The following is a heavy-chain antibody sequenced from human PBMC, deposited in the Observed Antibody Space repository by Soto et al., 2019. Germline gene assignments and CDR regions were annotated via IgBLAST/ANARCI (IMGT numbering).Heavy chain of an antibody. CDR3: AKKMGATKYEDY. Sequence: EVQLLESGGALIQPTGSLRLSCSASGFNFTNHVINWVRQAPGKGLEWVSSISNSDDVGFYADSVRGRFIVSRNNSTNSVILQMNLLEVADTDIYSCAKKMGATKYEDYWGQGTLVTVSS. J-gene: IGHJ4*02. CDR1: GFNFTNHV. D-gene: IGHD3-16*01. CDR2: ISNSDDVG. V-gene: IGHV3-23*01.